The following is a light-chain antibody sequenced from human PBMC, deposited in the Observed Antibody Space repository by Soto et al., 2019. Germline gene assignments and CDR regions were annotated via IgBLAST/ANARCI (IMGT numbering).Light chain of an antibody. CDR2: EVN. CDR1: SSDVGGYNY. CDR3: NSYTSRYTFV. Sequence: LTQPASVSGSPGQSITISCTGTSSDVGGYNYVSWYQHHPGKAPKLMIYEVNHRPSEVSSRFSGSKSGNTASLTISGLQPEDEADYYCNSYTSRYTFVLGTGTKVTVL. V-gene: IGLV2-14*01. J-gene: IGLJ1*01.